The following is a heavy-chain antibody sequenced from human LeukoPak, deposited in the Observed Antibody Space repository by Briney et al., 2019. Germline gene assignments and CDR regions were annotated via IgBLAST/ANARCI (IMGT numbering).Heavy chain of an antibody. CDR1: GFAFSSYA. CDR2: ISYDGSNK. J-gene: IGHJ6*02. D-gene: IGHD2-2*01. V-gene: IGHV3-30-3*01. Sequence: GGSLRLSCAASGFAFSSYAMHWVRQAPGKGLEWVAVISYDGSNKYYADSVKGRFTISRDNSKNTLYLQMNSLRAEDTAVYYCARDRANQNNYYYYGMDVWGQGTTVTVSS. CDR3: ARDRANQNNYYYYGMDV.